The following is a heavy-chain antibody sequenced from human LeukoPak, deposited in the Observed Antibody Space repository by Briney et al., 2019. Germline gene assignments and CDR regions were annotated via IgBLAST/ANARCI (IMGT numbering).Heavy chain of an antibody. V-gene: IGHV4-34*01. D-gene: IGHD3-10*01. Sequence: SETLSVTCAVYGESFSGYYWSWIRQPPGKGLEWIGEINHSGSTNYNPSLKSRVTISVDTSKNQFSLKLNSVTAADTAVYYCAREEGITMIRDWGQGTLVTVSS. J-gene: IGHJ4*02. CDR3: AREEGITMIRD. CDR1: GESFSGYY. CDR2: INHSGST.